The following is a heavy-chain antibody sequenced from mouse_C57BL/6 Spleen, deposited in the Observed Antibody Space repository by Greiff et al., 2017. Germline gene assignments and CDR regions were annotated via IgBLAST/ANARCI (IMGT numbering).Heavy chain of an antibody. CDR3: ARWATVVARGYFDY. V-gene: IGHV3-6*01. J-gene: IGHJ2*01. D-gene: IGHD1-1*01. CDR1: GYSITSGYY. Sequence: EVQLQQSGPGLVKPSQSLSLTCSVTGYSITSGYYWNWIRQFPGNKLEWMGYISYDGSNNYNPSLKNRISITRDTSKNQFFLKLNSVTTEDTATXYCARWATVVARGYFDYWGQGTTLTVSS. CDR2: ISYDGSN.